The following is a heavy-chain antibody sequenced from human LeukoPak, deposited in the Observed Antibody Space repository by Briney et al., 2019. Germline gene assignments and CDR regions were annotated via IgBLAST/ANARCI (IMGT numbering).Heavy chain of an antibody. CDR1: GFTFSSYA. CDR2: ISYDGSNK. Sequence: GRSLRLSCAASGFTFSSYAMRWVRQAPGKGLEWVAVISYDGSNKYYADSVKGRFTISRDNSKNTLYLQMNSLRAEDTAVYYCARERKPYSSSSLGYWGQGTLVTVSS. V-gene: IGHV3-30*04. J-gene: IGHJ4*02. D-gene: IGHD6-6*01. CDR3: ARERKPYSSSSLGY.